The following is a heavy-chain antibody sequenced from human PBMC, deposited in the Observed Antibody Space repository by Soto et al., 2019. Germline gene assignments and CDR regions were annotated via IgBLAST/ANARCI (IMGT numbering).Heavy chain of an antibody. D-gene: IGHD2-21*01. Sequence: QITLKESGPTLVKPTQTLTLTCTFSGFSLSTSGVGVGWIRQPPGKALEWLALIYWDDDKRYSPSLKNRLTITQDTSETQALFTMTNMYIVDTATYYCAHSSYISRSIDYWGQGTLVTVSS. V-gene: IGHV2-5*02. J-gene: IGHJ4*02. CDR3: AHSSYISRSIDY. CDR1: GFSLSTSGVG. CDR2: IYWDDDK.